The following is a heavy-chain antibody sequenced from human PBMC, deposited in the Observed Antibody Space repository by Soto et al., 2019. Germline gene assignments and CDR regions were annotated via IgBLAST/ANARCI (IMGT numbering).Heavy chain of an antibody. D-gene: IGHD3-22*01. CDR3: AHMNVQHYYDSSGSKRYYYYYGMDV. J-gene: IGHJ6*02. CDR1: GFSLSTSGVG. Sequence: QITLKESGPTLVKPTQTLTLTCTFSGFSLSTSGVGVGWIRQSPGKALEWLALIYWDDDKRYSPSLKSRLTITRDTSKNQVVLTMTNMDPVDTATYYCAHMNVQHYYDSSGSKRYYYYYGMDVWGQGTTVTVSS. V-gene: IGHV2-5*02. CDR2: IYWDDDK.